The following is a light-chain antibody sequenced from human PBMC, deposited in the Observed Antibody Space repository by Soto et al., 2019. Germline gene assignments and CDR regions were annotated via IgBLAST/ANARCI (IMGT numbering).Light chain of an antibody. J-gene: IGKJ1*01. CDR1: QSIGLA. V-gene: IGKV3-11*01. CDR3: QQRTDRPPWT. CDR2: DAS. Sequence: EIVLTQSPGTLSLSPGERATLSCRASQSIGLAIAWYQHKPGQAPRLLIFDASQRATGIPARFRGSGSGTDFTLSISSLEPEDLAVYYCQQRTDRPPWTFGQGTKVDIK.